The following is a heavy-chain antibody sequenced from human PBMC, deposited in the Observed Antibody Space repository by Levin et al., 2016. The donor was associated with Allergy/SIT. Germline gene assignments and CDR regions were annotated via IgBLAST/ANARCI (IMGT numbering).Heavy chain of an antibody. V-gene: IGHV1-2*02. D-gene: IGHD2-21*02. Sequence: ASVKVSCKASGYTFTDNHIHWVRQAPGQGLEWMGWIHPDSGDTKYAQKFQGRVTMTRDTSISTAYMELSRLRYDDTALYYCARVTYCSGDCGFDYWGQGTLVTVSS. CDR2: IHPDSGDT. CDR1: GYTFTDNH. J-gene: IGHJ4*02. CDR3: ARVTYCSGDCGFDY.